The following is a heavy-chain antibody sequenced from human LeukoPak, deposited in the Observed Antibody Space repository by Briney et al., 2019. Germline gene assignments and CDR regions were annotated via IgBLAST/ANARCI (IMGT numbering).Heavy chain of an antibody. CDR2: IYYNGST. CDR3: ARRRGIAAAGRYFDY. CDR1: GGSISSYY. V-gene: IGHV4-59*12. Sequence: SETLSLTCTVSGGSISSYYWSWIRQPPGKGLEWIGYIYYNGSTNYNPSLKSRVTISVDSSKNQFSLKLSSVTAADTAVYYCARRRGIAAAGRYFDYWGQGTLVTVSS. D-gene: IGHD6-25*01. J-gene: IGHJ4*02.